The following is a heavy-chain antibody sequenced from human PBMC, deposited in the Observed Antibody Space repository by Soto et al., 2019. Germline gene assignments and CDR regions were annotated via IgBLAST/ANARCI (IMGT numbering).Heavy chain of an antibody. CDR1: GFTFSSYA. Sequence: PGGSLRLSCAASGFTFSSYAMSWVRQAPGKGLEWVSTVTGNGDKTYYADSVKGRFTVSRDNSKNTLYLQMNSLRGEDTAVYYCAKYYYGNGGRSFDCWGQGTLVTVSS. V-gene: IGHV3-23*01. CDR3: AKYYYGNGGRSFDC. J-gene: IGHJ5*01. CDR2: VTGNGDKT. D-gene: IGHD3-10*01.